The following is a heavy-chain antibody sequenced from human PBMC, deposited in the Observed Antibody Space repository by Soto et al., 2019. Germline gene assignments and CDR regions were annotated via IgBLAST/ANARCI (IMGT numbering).Heavy chain of an antibody. CDR2: IYYSGST. CDR1: GDSITSSDYY. Sequence: PSETLSLTCTVSGDSITSSDYYWAWIRQPPGKGPEWIGTIYYSGSTYYSPSLKSRVTLSLDPSKNQFSLKLRSVTAEDTAVCSCAASKAWIQFLFDPWSQGTLVTVSS. J-gene: IGHJ5*02. V-gene: IGHV4-39*01. CDR3: AASKAWIQFLFDP. D-gene: IGHD5-18*01.